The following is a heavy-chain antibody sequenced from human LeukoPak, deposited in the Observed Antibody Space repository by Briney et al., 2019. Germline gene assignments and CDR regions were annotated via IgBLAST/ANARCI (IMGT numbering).Heavy chain of an antibody. J-gene: IGHJ4*02. V-gene: IGHV4-30-4*01. D-gene: IGHD3-16*01. CDR1: GGSISSCDYY. CDR3: ARVLYDYVWGSSVIDY. CDR2: IYYSGST. Sequence: PSQTLSLTCTVSGGSISSCDYYWSWLRQPPGQGLEWIGYIYYSGSTYYNPSLKSRVTISVDTSKNQFSLKLISVTAADTAVYYGARVLYDYVWGSSVIDYWGQGTRVTVSS.